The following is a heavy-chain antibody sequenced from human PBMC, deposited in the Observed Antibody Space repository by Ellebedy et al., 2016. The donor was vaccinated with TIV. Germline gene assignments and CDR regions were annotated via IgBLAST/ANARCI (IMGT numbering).Heavy chain of an antibody. J-gene: IGHJ4*02. V-gene: IGHV4-59*01. CDR1: GGPIDSYY. CDR2: IYYSGTT. Sequence: MPSETLSLTCTVSGGPIDSYYWTWIRQPPGKGLEWIGYIYYSGTTNYNPSLQSRVTISVDTSKRQFSLKLSSVTAADTAVYYCAGAVAGILHWGQGTLVTVSS. CDR3: AGAVAGILH. D-gene: IGHD6-19*01.